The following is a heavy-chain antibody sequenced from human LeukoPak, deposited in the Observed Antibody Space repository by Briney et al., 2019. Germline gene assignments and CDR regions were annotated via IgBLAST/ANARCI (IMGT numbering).Heavy chain of an antibody. V-gene: IGHV1-2*02. Sequence: ASVKVSCKASGYTFTDYYMHWVRQAPGQGLEWMGWINPNSGGTSYAQKFQGRVTMTRDTSISTAYMELSRLTSDDTAMYYCARTYSSSPADYFDYWGQGTLVTVSS. J-gene: IGHJ4*02. CDR3: ARTYSSSPADYFDY. D-gene: IGHD6-6*01. CDR1: GYTFTDYY. CDR2: INPNSGGT.